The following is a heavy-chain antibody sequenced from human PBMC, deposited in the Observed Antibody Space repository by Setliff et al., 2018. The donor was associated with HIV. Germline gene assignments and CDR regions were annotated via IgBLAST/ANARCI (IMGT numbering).Heavy chain of an antibody. V-gene: IGHV4-34*01. CDR1: GWSFSGYY. J-gene: IGHJ4*02. Sequence: PSETLSLTCAVYGWSFSGYYWSWISQPPGEGLEWIGEINHSGSTNYNPSIKSRVTISVDTSKNQFSLRLSSVTAADTAVYYCARQYDSSGYGANFDYWGQGTLVTVSS. CDR2: INHSGST. D-gene: IGHD3-22*01. CDR3: ARQYDSSGYGANFDY.